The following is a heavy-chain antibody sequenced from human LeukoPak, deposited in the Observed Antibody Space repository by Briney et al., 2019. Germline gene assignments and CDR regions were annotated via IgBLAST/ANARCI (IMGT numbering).Heavy chain of an antibody. D-gene: IGHD3-9*01. Sequence: GGSLRLSCAASGFTFSSYGMHWVRQAPGKGLEWVAVIWYDGSNKYYADSVKGRFTISRDNSKNTLYLQINSLRAEDTAVYYCARGYDILTGYLYYFDYWGQGTLVTVSS. CDR1: GFTFSSYG. V-gene: IGHV3-33*01. J-gene: IGHJ4*02. CDR2: IWYDGSNK. CDR3: ARGYDILTGYLYYFDY.